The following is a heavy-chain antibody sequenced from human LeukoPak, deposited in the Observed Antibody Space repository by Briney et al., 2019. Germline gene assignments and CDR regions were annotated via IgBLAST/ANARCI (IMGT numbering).Heavy chain of an antibody. CDR3: ARHLKRFGFLTGYSLDAFDI. CDR1: GYSFTTYW. Sequence: GESLKISCKGSGYSFTTYWIGWVRQMPGKGLEWMGIIYPGDSDTRYSPSFQGQVTISADKSISTAYLQWSSLKASDTAMYYCARHLKRFGFLTGYSLDAFDIWGQGTMVTVSS. D-gene: IGHD3-9*01. V-gene: IGHV5-51*01. CDR2: IYPGDSDT. J-gene: IGHJ3*02.